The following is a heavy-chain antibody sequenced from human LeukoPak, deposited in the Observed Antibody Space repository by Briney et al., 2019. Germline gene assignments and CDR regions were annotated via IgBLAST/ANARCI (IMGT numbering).Heavy chain of an antibody. CDR3: ARWTGAILDY. V-gene: IGHV3-64*01. CDR2: ISSNGGST. CDR1: GFTFSSYA. J-gene: IGHJ4*02. Sequence: GGSLRLSCAASGFTFSSYAMHWVRQAPGKGLEYVSAISSNGGSTYYANSVKGRFTISRDNSKNRLYLQMGSLRAEDMAVYYCARWTGAILDYWGQGTLVTVSS. D-gene: IGHD3-10*01.